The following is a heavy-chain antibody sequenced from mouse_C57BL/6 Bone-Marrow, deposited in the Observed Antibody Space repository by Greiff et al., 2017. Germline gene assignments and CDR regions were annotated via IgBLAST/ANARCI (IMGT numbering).Heavy chain of an antibody. J-gene: IGHJ3*01. V-gene: IGHV1-50*01. Sequence: QVQLKQPGAELVKPGASVKLSCKASGYTFTSYWMQWVKQRPGQGLEWIGEIDPSDSYTNYNQKFKGKATLTVDTSSSTAYMQLSSLTSEDSAVYYCSPYYCSSLAWFAYWGQGTLVTVSA. CDR2: IDPSDSYT. D-gene: IGHD1-1*01. CDR3: SPYYCSSLAWFAY. CDR1: GYTFTSYW.